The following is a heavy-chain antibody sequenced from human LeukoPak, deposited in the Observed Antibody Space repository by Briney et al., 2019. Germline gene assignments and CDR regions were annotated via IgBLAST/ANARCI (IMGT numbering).Heavy chain of an antibody. CDR3: ARVCCRTAAILRYFDY. CDR1: GGSISSSNW. D-gene: IGHD2-2*02. CDR2: IYHSGST. Sequence: SETLSLTCAVSGGSISSSNWWSWVRQPPGKGLEWNGEIYHSGSTNYNPSLKSRVTISVDTSKNQFSLKLSSVTAADTAVYYCARVCCRTAAILRYFDYWGQGTLVTVSS. J-gene: IGHJ4*02. V-gene: IGHV4-4*02.